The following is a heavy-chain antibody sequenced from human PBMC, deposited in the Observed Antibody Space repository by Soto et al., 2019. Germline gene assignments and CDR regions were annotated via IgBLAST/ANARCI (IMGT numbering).Heavy chain of an antibody. J-gene: IGHJ4*02. V-gene: IGHV3-9*01. CDR1: GFRFDDYA. Sequence: GGSLRLSCAASGFRFDDYAMHWVRQAPGKGLEWVSGLSWNGNAIGYAESVKGRFTISRDNAKNSLYLQMNSLRGEDTALYYCVKDIDAHGTTVTYFDNWGQGALVTVS. D-gene: IGHD4-17*01. CDR3: VKDIDAHGTTVTYFDN. CDR2: LSWNGNAI.